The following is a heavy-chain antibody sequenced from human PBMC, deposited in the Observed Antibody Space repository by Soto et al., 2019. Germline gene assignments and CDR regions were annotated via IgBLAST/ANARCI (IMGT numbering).Heavy chain of an antibody. V-gene: IGHV1-46*01. CDR3: ARDVGMASRPYLDY. CDR1: GYTFTTYY. Sequence: ASVKVSCKASGYTFTTYYMYWVRQAPGQGLEWMGIINPSGGSTSFAQKFQGRVTMTRDTSTSTVYMELISLTSEDTAVYYCARDVGMASRPYLDYWGQGTLVTVS. CDR2: INPSGGST. J-gene: IGHJ4*02. D-gene: IGHD6-6*01.